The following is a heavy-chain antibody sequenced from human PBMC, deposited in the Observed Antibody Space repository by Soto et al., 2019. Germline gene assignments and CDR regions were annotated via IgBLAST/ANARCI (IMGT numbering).Heavy chain of an antibody. J-gene: IGHJ6*03. D-gene: IGHD3-3*01. CDR1: GFTFGDYA. CDR2: IRSKAYGGTT. Sequence: GGSLRLSCTASGFTFGDYAMSWFRQAPGKGLEWVGFIRSKAYGGTTEYAASVKGRFTISRDDSKSIAYLQMNSLKTEDTAVYYCTRRYDFWSGDDYYYYMDVWGKGTTVTVSS. CDR3: TRRYDFWSGDDYYYYMDV. V-gene: IGHV3-49*03.